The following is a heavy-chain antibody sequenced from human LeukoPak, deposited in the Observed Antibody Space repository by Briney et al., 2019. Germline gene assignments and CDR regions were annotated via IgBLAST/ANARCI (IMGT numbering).Heavy chain of an antibody. Sequence: GGSLRLSCAASGFTFSDYDMHWVRQATGKGLEWVLAIGTAGDTYYTGSVKGRFTISRENAKNSLYLQMNSLRAGDTAVYYCVRVAKERVGGVYYFDYWGQGTPVTVSS. CDR2: IGTAGDT. CDR1: GFTFSDYD. CDR3: VRVAKERVGGVYYFDY. J-gene: IGHJ4*02. D-gene: IGHD1-1*01. V-gene: IGHV3-13*01.